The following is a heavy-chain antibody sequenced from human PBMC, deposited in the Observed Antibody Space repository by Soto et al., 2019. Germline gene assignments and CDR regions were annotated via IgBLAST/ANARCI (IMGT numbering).Heavy chain of an antibody. J-gene: IGHJ4*02. CDR1: GFTFGDYA. CDR2: IRSKADGGTT. V-gene: IGHV3-49*03. CDR3: TTGLSNGYYNFDY. D-gene: IGHD3-22*01. Sequence: GGSLRLSCTASGFTFGDYAMSWFRQAPGKGLEWVGFIRSKADGGTTDYAAPVKGRITISRDHSKDTLYLQMNSLKTEDTAVYYCTTGLSNGYYNFDYWGQGTPVTVSS.